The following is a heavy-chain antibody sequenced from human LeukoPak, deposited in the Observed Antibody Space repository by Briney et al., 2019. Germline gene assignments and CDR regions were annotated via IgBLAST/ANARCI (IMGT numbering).Heavy chain of an antibody. CDR2: IRDDGSNT. V-gene: IGHV3-30*02. CDR3: SKDGPSGSCSSYYFDY. CDR1: GFTFSSYG. D-gene: IGHD1-26*01. J-gene: IGHJ4*02. Sequence: GGSLRLSCAASGFTFSSYGMHWVRQAPGKGLEWVAFIRDDGSNTYYADTVKGRFTTSRDTSKSTLYMQMNSLRAEDTAVYYCSKDGPSGSCSSYYFDYWGQGTLVTVSS.